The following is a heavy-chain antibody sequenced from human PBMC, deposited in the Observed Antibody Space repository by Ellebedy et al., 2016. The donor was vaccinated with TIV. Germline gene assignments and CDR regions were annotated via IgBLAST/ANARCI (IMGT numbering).Heavy chain of an antibody. CDR1: GGSISNSDYY. Sequence: MPSETLSLTCTVSGGSISNSDYYWDWIRQPPGKGLEWIGNIYYSVTTYYNSSLKSRVTVSVDTSKNQCSLKLSSVTAADTAVYYCARVRDGSKCFDYWGQGILVTVSS. J-gene: IGHJ4*02. D-gene: IGHD5-24*01. CDR3: ARVRDGSKCFDY. CDR2: IYYSVTT. V-gene: IGHV4-39*01.